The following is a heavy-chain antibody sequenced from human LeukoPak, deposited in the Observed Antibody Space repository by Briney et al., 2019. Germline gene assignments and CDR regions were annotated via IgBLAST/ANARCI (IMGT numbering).Heavy chain of an antibody. Sequence: PSETLSLTCAVYGGSFSGYYWSWIRQPPGKGLEWIGDINYSGSTNYNPYLKSRVTISVDSSKYQFSLKLSSVNAADTAVYYCARGYRNGGSSGLRHDPELKLLYYYYYGMDVWGQGTTVTVSS. J-gene: IGHJ6*02. D-gene: IGHD6-19*01. CDR2: INYSGST. CDR3: ARGYRNGGSSGLRHDPELKLLYYYYYGMDV. CDR1: GGSFSGYY. V-gene: IGHV4-34*01.